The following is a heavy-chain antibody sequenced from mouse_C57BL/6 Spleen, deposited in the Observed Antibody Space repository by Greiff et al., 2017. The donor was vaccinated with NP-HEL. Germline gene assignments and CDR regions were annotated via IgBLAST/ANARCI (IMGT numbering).Heavy chain of an antibody. CDR3: ARDRGSRGYYFDY. CDR2: INYDGSST. Sequence: DAKLVESEGGLVQPGSSMKLSCTASGFTFSDYYMAWVRQVPEKGLEWVANINYDGSSTYYLDSLKSRFIISRDNAKNILYLQMSSLKSEDTATYYCARDRGSRGYYFDYWGQGTTLTVSS. J-gene: IGHJ2*01. D-gene: IGHD1-1*02. CDR1: GFTFSDYY. V-gene: IGHV5-16*01.